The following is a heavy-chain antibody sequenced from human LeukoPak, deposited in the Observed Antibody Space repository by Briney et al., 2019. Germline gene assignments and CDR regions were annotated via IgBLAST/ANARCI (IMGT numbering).Heavy chain of an antibody. CDR2: ISAYNGNT. CDR3: ARDSDDFWSGYRYGMDV. Sequence: ASVKVSCKASGYTFTSYGISWVRQAPGQGLEWMGWISAYNGNTNYAQKLQGRVTMTTDTSTSTAYMELRSLRSDDTDVYYCARDSDDFWSGYRYGMDVWGQGTTVTVSS. V-gene: IGHV1-18*01. J-gene: IGHJ6*02. D-gene: IGHD3-3*01. CDR1: GYTFTSYG.